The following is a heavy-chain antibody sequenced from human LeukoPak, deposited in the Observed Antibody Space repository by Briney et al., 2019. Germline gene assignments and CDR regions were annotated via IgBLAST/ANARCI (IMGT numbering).Heavy chain of an antibody. J-gene: IGHJ4*02. CDR2: IYSGGSS. D-gene: IGHD1-1*01. CDR3: ARVSSTNWPDYFDY. CDR1: RLTVSSNY. V-gene: IGHV3-53*01. Sequence: GGSLRLSCAASRLTVSSNYMSWVRQAPGKGLEWVSVIYSGGSSYYADSVKGRFTISRDSSKNTLYLQMNSLRSEDTAVYYCARVSSTNWPDYFDYWGQGTLVTVSA.